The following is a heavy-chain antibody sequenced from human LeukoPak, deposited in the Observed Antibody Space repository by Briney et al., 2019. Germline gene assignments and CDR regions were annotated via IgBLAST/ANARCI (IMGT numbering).Heavy chain of an antibody. Sequence: GSLRLSCAASGFTFSSYGMSWVRQAPGKGLEWVSAISGSGGSTYYADSVKGRFTISRDNSKNTLYLQMNSLRAEDTAVYYCATTGRILTGYPDYYYYYYMDVWGKGTTVTISS. CDR3: ATTGRILTGYPDYYYYYYMDV. CDR2: ISGSGGST. J-gene: IGHJ6*03. CDR1: GFTFSSYG. D-gene: IGHD3-9*01. V-gene: IGHV3-23*01.